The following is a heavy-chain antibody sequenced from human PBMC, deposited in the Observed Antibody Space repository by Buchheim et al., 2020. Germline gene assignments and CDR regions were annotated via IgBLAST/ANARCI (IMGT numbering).Heavy chain of an antibody. CDR3: ARAKNYYYDSSGYYYDYYYYMDV. V-gene: IGHV3-7*01. CDR1: GFTFSSYW. J-gene: IGHJ6*03. Sequence: EVQLVESGGGLVQPGGSLRLSCAASGFTFSSYWMSWVRQAPGKGLEWAANIKQDGSEKYYVDSVKGRFPISRENAKNSLYLQMNSLRAEDTAVYYCARAKNYYYDSSGYYYDYYYYMDVWGKGTT. D-gene: IGHD3-22*01. CDR2: IKQDGSEK.